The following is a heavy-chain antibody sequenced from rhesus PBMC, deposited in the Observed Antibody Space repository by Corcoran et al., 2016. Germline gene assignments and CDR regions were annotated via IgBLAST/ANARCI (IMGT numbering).Heavy chain of an antibody. CDR3: SKSPWGGYSVYSSDH. J-gene: IGHJ4*01. Sequence: QVQLQESGPGLVKPSETLYITCAVSGDPLTNYWWAWICQPPGKGLEWIGEIDGNGGTRKYRPALKIRDTITKDAAKNQFSLKVTAVNAADTAVYYCSKSPWGGYSVYSSDHWGQGVLVTVSS. D-gene: IGHD5-30*01. V-gene: IGHV4-80*01. CDR2: IDGNGGTR. CDR1: GDPLTNYW.